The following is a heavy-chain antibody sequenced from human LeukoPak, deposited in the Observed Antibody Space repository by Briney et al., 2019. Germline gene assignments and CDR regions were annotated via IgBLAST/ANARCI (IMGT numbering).Heavy chain of an antibody. Sequence: GGSLRLSCAPSEYRFRSYEMNWVRQAPGKGLEWVSYITSSGTTIHYADSVKGRFTISRDNAKNSLYLQMNSLRAEDTAVYYCARAYSSVASCDYWGQGTLVTVSS. D-gene: IGHD6-19*01. CDR3: ARAYSSVASCDY. V-gene: IGHV3-48*03. CDR1: EYRFRSYE. CDR2: ITSSGTTI. J-gene: IGHJ4*02.